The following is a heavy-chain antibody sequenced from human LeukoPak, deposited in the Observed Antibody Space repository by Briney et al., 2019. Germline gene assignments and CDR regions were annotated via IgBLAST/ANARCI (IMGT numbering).Heavy chain of an antibody. D-gene: IGHD4-17*01. V-gene: IGHV4-39*01. J-gene: IGHJ3*02. CDR2: IHYSGST. CDR1: GGSIRGSNYY. CDR3: ATTTVTTRHAFDI. Sequence: PETLSLTCTVSGGSIRGSNYYWGWIRQPPGKGLEWIGSIHYSGSTYYNPSLKSRVTISVDTSKNQFSLKLSSVTAADTAVYYCATTTVTTRHAFDIWGQGTMVTVSS.